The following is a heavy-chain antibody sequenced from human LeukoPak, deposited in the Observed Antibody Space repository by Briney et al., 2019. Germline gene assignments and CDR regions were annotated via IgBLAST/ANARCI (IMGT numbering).Heavy chain of an antibody. J-gene: IGHJ4*02. Sequence: ASVKVSCKASGGTFSSYAISWVRQAPGQGLEWMGGIIPIFGTANYAQKFQGRVTITADESTSTAYMELSSLRSEDTAVYYCARSSQGYYGSGSYRDYWGQGTLVTVSS. CDR1: GGTFSSYA. CDR3: ARSSQGYYGSGSYRDY. D-gene: IGHD3-10*01. V-gene: IGHV1-69*13. CDR2: IIPIFGTA.